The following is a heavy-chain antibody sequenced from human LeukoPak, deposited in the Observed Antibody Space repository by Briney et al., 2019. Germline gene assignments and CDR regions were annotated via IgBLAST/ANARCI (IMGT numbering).Heavy chain of an antibody. CDR2: ISAYNGNT. Sequence: ASVKVSCKASGYTFTSYGISWVRQAPGQGLEGMGWISAYNGNTNYAQKLQGRVTMTTDTSTSTAYMELRSLRSDDTAVYYCARVEAPDYCSSTSCSSDYWGQGTLVTVSS. CDR3: ARVEAPDYCSSTSCSSDY. J-gene: IGHJ4*02. CDR1: GYTFTSYG. V-gene: IGHV1-18*01. D-gene: IGHD2-2*01.